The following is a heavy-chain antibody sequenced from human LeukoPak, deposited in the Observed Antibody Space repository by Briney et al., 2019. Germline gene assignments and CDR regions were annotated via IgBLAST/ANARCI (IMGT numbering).Heavy chain of an antibody. V-gene: IGHV3-7*01. Sequence: GGSLRLSCAASGFTFSSFWMSWVRQAPGKGLEWVANINQDGSGKDYVDSVKGRFTISRDNAKNSLYLQMNSLGVEDTAIYYCARDRVMATVVTRSVDYWGQGTLVTVSS. CDR2: INQDGSGK. CDR1: GFTFSSFW. D-gene: IGHD4-23*01. CDR3: ARDRVMATVVTRSVDY. J-gene: IGHJ4*02.